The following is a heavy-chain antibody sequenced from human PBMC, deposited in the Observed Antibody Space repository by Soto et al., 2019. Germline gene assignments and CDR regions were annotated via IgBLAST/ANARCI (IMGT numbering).Heavy chain of an antibody. J-gene: IGHJ4*02. Sequence: QAQLIESGGGVVQPGKSLRLSCAASGFTFSFYGLNWVRQAPGKGLEWVSVIANDGSTKYYADSVKGRFTTSRDNSKNPILLQTTSLRADDTALYYWARGASPTGAGYNLGDDFDNWGQGTLVTVSS. CDR2: IANDGSTK. V-gene: IGHV3-30*03. CDR3: ARGASPTGAGYNLGDDFDN. D-gene: IGHD6-19*01. CDR1: GFTFSFYG.